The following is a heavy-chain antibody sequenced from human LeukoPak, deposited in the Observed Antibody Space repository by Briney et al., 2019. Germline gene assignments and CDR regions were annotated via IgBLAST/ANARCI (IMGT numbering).Heavy chain of an antibody. CDR1: EFTFSGYY. V-gene: IGHV3-11*01. CDR3: ARDYYDSRGEAFDI. CDR2: ISSSGTTI. Sequence: GGSLRLSCAASEFTFSGYYMKWIRQAPGKGLEWVSYISSSGTTIYYADSVKGRFTISRDNAKNSLYLQMDSLRAEDTAVYYCARDYYDSRGEAFDIWGQGTMVTVSS. D-gene: IGHD3-22*01. J-gene: IGHJ3*02.